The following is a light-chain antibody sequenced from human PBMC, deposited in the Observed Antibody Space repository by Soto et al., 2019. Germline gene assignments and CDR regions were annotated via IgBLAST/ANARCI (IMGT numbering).Light chain of an antibody. V-gene: IGKV3-11*01. CDR1: QSVSSN. J-gene: IGKJ5*01. Sequence: EIVLTQSPATLSLSPGERATLSCRASQSVSSNLAWYQQKPGQAPRLLIYDASNRATGIPARFSGSGSGTDFTLTISSLEPEVFAVYYCQRGDTFGQGTRLEIK. CDR3: QRGDT. CDR2: DAS.